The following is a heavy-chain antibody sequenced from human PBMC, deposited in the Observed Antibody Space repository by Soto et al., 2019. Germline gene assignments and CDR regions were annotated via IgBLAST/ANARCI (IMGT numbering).Heavy chain of an antibody. J-gene: IGHJ2*01. CDR2: IKQDGSGN. CDR1: GFTFSSYW. V-gene: IGHV3-7*01. CDR3: ARVAAVATYWYFDL. Sequence: GGPLRLSVAASGFTFSSYWLSWVRQAQGRGLEWGANIKQDGSGNTYGDSVKGRFTISRDNAKNSLYLQMNSLRAEDTAVYYCARVAAVATYWYFDLWGRGTLVTVSS. D-gene: IGHD6-13*01.